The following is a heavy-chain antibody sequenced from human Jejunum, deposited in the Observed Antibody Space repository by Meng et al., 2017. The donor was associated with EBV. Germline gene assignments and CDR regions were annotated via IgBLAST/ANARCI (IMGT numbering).Heavy chain of an antibody. Sequence: EVQLVESGGGLVEPGGSLRLSCAASGFTFSTDTMNWVRQAPGKGLEWVSSISSSSSYIYYADSVKGRFTISRDNAKNSLFLQMNSLRAEDTAVYYCARDRETYSSSQADYWGQGTLVTVSS. V-gene: IGHV3-21*06. CDR1: GFTFSTDT. D-gene: IGHD6-6*01. CDR3: ARDRETYSSSQADY. CDR2: ISSSSSYI. J-gene: IGHJ4*02.